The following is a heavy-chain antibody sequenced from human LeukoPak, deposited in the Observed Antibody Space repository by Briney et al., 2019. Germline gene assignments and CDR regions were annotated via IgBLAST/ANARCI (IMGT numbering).Heavy chain of an antibody. V-gene: IGHV3-23*01. CDR2: ISGSGGST. CDR1: GFTFGNCD. D-gene: IGHD1-14*01. J-gene: IGHJ4*02. CDR3: VRIIYFDY. Sequence: PGGTLRLSCAASGFTFGNCDMSWVRQAPGKGLEWVSSISGSGGSTYYADSVKGRFTISRDNSKNTLHLQMNSLRAEDTAVYYCVRIIYFDYWGQGTLVTVSS.